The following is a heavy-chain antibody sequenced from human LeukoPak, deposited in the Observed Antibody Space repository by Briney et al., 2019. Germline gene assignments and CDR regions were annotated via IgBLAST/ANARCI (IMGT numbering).Heavy chain of an antibody. CDR1: GFTFSSYA. D-gene: IGHD5-18*01. Sequence: SGRSLRLSCAASGFTFSSYAMHWVRQAPGKGLEWVAVISYDGSNKSYADSVKGRFTISRDNSKNTLYLQMNSLRAEDTAVYFCASGKYRYGDNWFDPWGEGTLVTVSS. CDR3: ASGKYRYGDNWFDP. J-gene: IGHJ5*02. CDR2: ISYDGSNK. V-gene: IGHV3-30*04.